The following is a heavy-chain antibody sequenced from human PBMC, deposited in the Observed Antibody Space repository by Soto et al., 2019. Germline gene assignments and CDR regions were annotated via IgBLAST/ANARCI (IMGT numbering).Heavy chain of an antibody. J-gene: IGHJ6*02. CDR1: GFTFSSYA. Sequence: GGSLRLSCAASGFTFSSYAMHWVRQAPGKGLEWVAVISYDGSNKYYADSVKGRFTISRDNSKNTLYLQMNSLRAEDTAVYYCARVQTPEYYYDSSGYITSDLDVWGQGTTVTVSS. CDR3: ARVQTPEYYYDSSGYITSDLDV. V-gene: IGHV3-30-3*01. CDR2: ISYDGSNK. D-gene: IGHD3-22*01.